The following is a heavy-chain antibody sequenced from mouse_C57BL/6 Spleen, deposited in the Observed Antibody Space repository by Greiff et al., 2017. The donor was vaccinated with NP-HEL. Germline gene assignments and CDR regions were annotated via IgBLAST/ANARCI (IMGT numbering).Heavy chain of an antibody. Sequence: QVQLQQSGPELVKPGASVKISCKASGYSFTSYYIHWVKQRPGQGLEWIGWIYPGSGNTKYNEKFKGKATLTADTSSSTAYMQLSSLTSEDAAVYYCARWGDGWYCDVWGTGTTVTVSS. CDR3: ARWGDGWYCDV. CDR2: IYPGSGNT. D-gene: IGHD3-3*01. J-gene: IGHJ1*03. CDR1: GYSFTSYY. V-gene: IGHV1-66*01.